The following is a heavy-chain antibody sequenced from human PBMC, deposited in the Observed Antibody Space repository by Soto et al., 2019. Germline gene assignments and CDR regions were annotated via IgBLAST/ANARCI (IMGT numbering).Heavy chain of an antibody. J-gene: IGHJ4*02. V-gene: IGHV5-51*03. CDR2: IYPGDSDT. D-gene: IGHD3-22*01. Sequence: EVQLVQSGAEVKKPGEALKISCKGSGYSFTSYWIGWVRQMPGKGLEGMGSIYPGDSDTRYSPSFQGQVTSSADKSTSTAYLQRSSLKASDTAMYYCASRDSRGYYYADYWGQGTLVTVSS. CDR3: ASRDSRGYYYADY. CDR1: GYSFTSYW.